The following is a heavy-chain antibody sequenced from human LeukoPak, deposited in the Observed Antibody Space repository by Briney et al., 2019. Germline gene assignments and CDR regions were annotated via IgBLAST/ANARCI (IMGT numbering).Heavy chain of an antibody. CDR3: ARGVRIAVAGYIDY. Sequence: PGGSLRLSCAASGFTFSSYSMNWVRQAPGKGLEWVAAISYDGSNENYADSVKGRFTISRDNSKNTLYLQMNSLRAEDTAVYYCARGVRIAVAGYIDYWGQGTLVTVSS. J-gene: IGHJ4*02. CDR1: GFTFSSYS. V-gene: IGHV3-30*03. D-gene: IGHD6-19*01. CDR2: ISYDGSNE.